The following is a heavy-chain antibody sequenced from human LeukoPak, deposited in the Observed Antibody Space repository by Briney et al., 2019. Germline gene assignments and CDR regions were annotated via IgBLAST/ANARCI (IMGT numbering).Heavy chain of an antibody. V-gene: IGHV5-51*01. D-gene: IGHD6-19*01. CDR3: ATTRLYSSGWYTLGY. J-gene: IGHJ4*02. Sequence: GESLKISCKGSRYSFTSYWIGWVRQMPGKGLEWMGIIYPGDSDTRYSPSFQGQVTISADKSISTAYLQWSSLKASDTAMYYCATTRLYSSGWYTLGYWGQGTLVTVSS. CDR1: RYSFTSYW. CDR2: IYPGDSDT.